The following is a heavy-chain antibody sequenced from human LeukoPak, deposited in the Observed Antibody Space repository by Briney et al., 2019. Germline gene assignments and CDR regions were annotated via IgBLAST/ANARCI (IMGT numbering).Heavy chain of an antibody. J-gene: IGHJ4*02. CDR1: GFTFSSYA. Sequence: QTGGSLRLSCAASGFTFSSYAMSWVRQAPGKGLEWVSAISGSGGSTYYADSVKGRFTISRDNSKNTLYLQMNSLRAEDTAEYYCASAGYSSSWYGGYYFDYWGQGTLVTVSS. D-gene: IGHD6-13*01. V-gene: IGHV3-23*01. CDR2: ISGSGGST. CDR3: ASAGYSSSWYGGYYFDY.